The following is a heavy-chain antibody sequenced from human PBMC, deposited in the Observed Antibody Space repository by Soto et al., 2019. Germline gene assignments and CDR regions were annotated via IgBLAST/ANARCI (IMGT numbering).Heavy chain of an antibody. CDR3: ARAISGYVT. J-gene: IGHJ4*02. D-gene: IGHD5-12*01. Sequence: QVQLVQSGAEMKKPGASVKLPCKTSGINYNTYAIHWVRQAPGQGLEWMGWINAGNGDTRYSQNFQGRVTLTRDTSASTVYMDLDSLKSDDTGVYYCARAISGYVTWGQGTLVNVSS. CDR2: INAGNGDT. CDR1: GINYNTYA. V-gene: IGHV1-3*01.